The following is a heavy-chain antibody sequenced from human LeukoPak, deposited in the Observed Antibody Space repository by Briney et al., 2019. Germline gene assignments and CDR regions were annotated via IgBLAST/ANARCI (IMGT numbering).Heavy chain of an antibody. J-gene: IGHJ4*02. Sequence: GGSLRLSCAASGFTFSSYAMHWVRQAPGKGLEWGAVISYDGSNKYYADSVKGRFTISRDNSKNTLYLQMNSLRAEDTAVYYCARRSGVAVAGAFDYWGQGTLVTVSS. CDR3: ARRSGVAVAGAFDY. D-gene: IGHD6-19*01. CDR1: GFTFSSYA. CDR2: ISYDGSNK. V-gene: IGHV3-30*04.